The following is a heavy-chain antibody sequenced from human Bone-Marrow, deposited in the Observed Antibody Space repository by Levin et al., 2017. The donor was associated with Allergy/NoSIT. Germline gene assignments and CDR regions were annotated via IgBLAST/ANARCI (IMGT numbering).Heavy chain of an antibody. V-gene: IGHV3-53*01. CDR2: IYRGGNT. CDR1: GLTVSSPY. CDR3: ARRQFYGSGRYGFDI. D-gene: IGHD3-10*01. J-gene: IGHJ3*02. Sequence: GESLKISCAASGLTVSSPYMNWVRQAPGQGLEWVSVIYRGGNTFYADSVKGRFTVSGDSSKNTLHLQMNNLRADDTAIYYCARRQFYGSGRYGFDIWGQGTMVTVSS.